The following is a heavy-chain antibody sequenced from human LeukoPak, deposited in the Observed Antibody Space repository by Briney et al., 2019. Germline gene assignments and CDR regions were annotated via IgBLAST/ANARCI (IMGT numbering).Heavy chain of an antibody. V-gene: IGHV1-2*02. Sequence: AXEXTFTSYAIHWVRQAPGQGLEWMGWINPNSGGTNYAQKFQGRVTMTRDTSISTAYMELSRLRSDDTAVYYCARDXXXXVWGKGXTXTISS. CDR3: ARDXXXXV. J-gene: IGHJ6*04. CDR1: EXTFTSYA. CDR2: INPNSGGT.